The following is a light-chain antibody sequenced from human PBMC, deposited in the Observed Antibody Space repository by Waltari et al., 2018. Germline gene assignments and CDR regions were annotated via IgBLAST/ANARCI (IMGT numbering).Light chain of an antibody. V-gene: IGLV2-14*03. J-gene: IGLJ2*01. CDR3: SSFTRSTTGI. CDR2: DVT. CDR1: SSDSGGYNY. Sequence: SALTQPDSVSGSPGQSITIPCSGISSDSGGYNYVSWYQQHPGEAPKLIIYDVTNRPSGVSDRFSGSKSGSSASLTLSGLQPEDEADYYCSSFTRSTTGIFGGGTKLTVL.